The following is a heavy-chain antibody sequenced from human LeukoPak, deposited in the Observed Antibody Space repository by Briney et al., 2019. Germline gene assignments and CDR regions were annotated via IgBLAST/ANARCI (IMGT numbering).Heavy chain of an antibody. CDR2: INPSGGST. CDR1: GYTFTSYY. V-gene: IGHV1-46*01. J-gene: IGHJ6*03. D-gene: IGHD3-10*01. CDR3: ARARYYYGFYYYYMDV. Sequence: ASVKVSCKASGYTFTSYYMHWVRQAPGQGLEWMGIINPSGGSTSYAQKLQGRVTMTRDMSTSTVYMELSSLRSGDTAVYYCARARYYYGFYYYYMDVWGKGTTVTVSS.